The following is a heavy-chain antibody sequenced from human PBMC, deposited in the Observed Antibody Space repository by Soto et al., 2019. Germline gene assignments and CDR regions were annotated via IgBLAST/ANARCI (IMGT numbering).Heavy chain of an antibody. V-gene: IGHV3-33*05. J-gene: IGHJ4*02. CDR3: ARRRNYCLDF. CDR1: GFPFREFG. D-gene: IGHD3-10*01. Sequence: GGSLRLSCVASGFPFREFGMHWVRQAPGKGLEWVALISYDGSDYADSVKGRFTISRDDSRDTLFLHMDNLRPDDTGVYYCARRRNYCLDFWGQGTLVTVSS. CDR2: ISYDGSD.